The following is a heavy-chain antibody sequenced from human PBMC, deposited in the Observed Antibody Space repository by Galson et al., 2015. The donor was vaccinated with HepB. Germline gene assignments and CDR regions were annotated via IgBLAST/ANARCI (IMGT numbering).Heavy chain of an antibody. V-gene: IGHV3-33*08. J-gene: IGHJ4*02. CDR2: IWYDGSNK. CDR1: GFTFSSYG. CDR3: ARVQGGSRDGYFDY. D-gene: IGHD3-16*01. Sequence: SLRLSCAASGFTFSSYGMHWVRQAPGKGLEWVAVIWYDGSNKYYADSVKGRFTISRDNSKNTLYLQMNSLRAEDTAVYYCARVQGGSRDGYFDYWGQGTLVTVSS.